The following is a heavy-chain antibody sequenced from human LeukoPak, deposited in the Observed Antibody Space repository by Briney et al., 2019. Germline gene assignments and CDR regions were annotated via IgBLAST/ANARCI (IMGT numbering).Heavy chain of an antibody. J-gene: IGHJ6*03. CDR1: GFTFSDYE. CDR3: AKDGQQWLDYMDV. CDR2: ISNSGSTI. Sequence: PGGSLRLSCTASGFTFSDYEMNWVRQATGKGLEWVAYISNSGSTINYADSVKGRFTISRDNAKKSLYLQMNSLRDEDTAVYYCAKDGQQWLDYMDVWGKGTTVIISS. V-gene: IGHV3-48*03. D-gene: IGHD6-19*01.